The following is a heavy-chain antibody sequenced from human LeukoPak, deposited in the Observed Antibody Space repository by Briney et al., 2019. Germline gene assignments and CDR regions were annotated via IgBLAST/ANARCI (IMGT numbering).Heavy chain of an antibody. J-gene: IGHJ6*02. CDR2: INHSGST. V-gene: IGHV4-34*01. Sequence: PSETLSLTCAVYGVSFSGYYWSWIRQPPGKGLEWIGEINHSGSTNYNPSLKSRVTISVDTSKNQFSLKLSSVTAADTAVYYCARGHCSSTSCYTMDVWGQGTTVTVSS. CDR3: ARGHCSSTSCYTMDV. CDR1: GVSFSGYY. D-gene: IGHD2-2*02.